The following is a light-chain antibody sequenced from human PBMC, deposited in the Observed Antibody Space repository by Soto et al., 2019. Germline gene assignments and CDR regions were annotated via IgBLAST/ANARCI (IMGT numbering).Light chain of an antibody. CDR2: GAS. J-gene: IGKJ5*01. CDR1: QNINTY. V-gene: IGKV1-39*01. Sequence: DIQMTQSPSSLSSSVRDRFTITCRASQNINTYLNWYQQKPGEAPTLLIYGASSLQSGVPSRFSGSGSGTDFTLAINSLQPEDFATYYCQQSSRTPITFGQGTRLEIK. CDR3: QQSSRTPIT.